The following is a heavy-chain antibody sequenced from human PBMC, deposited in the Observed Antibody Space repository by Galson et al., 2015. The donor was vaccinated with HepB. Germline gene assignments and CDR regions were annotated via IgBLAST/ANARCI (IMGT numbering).Heavy chain of an antibody. CDR1: GFAFDTHA. V-gene: IGHV3-23*01. Sequence: SLRLSCEASGFAFDTHAMSWVRQAPGRGLEWISGISGNGDSTFYADSVKGRFTVSRDNSNNVLYLQMNSLRAEDAGLYFCAKGYGLFDSWGQGILVTVSS. CDR3: AKGYGLFDS. D-gene: IGHD5-18*01. J-gene: IGHJ5*01. CDR2: ISGNGDST.